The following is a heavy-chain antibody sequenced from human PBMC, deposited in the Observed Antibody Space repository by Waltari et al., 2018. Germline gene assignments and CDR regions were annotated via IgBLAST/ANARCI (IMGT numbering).Heavy chain of an antibody. CDR2: IYHSGST. J-gene: IGHJ5*02. CDR3: ARIAAAVLKAFDP. V-gene: IGHV4-38-2*01. Sequence: QVQLQESGPGLVKPSETLSLTCAVSGYSISSGYYWGWIRQPPGKGLEWIGSIYHSGSTYYNPSLKSRVTISVDTSKNQFSLKLSSVTAADTAVYYCARIAAAVLKAFDPWGQGTLVTVSS. CDR1: GYSISSGYY. D-gene: IGHD6-13*01.